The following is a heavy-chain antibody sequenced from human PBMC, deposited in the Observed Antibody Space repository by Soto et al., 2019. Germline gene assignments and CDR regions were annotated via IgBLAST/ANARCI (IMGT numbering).Heavy chain of an antibody. CDR3: AKDCSSTSCYPG. Sequence: VQLVESGGGLVQPGRSLRLSCAASGFTFDDYAMHWVRQAPGKGLEWVSGISWNSGSIGYADSVKGRFTISRDNAKNSLYLQMNSLRAEDTALYYCAKDCSSTSCYPGWGQGTMVTVSS. D-gene: IGHD2-2*01. CDR1: GFTFDDYA. J-gene: IGHJ3*01. V-gene: IGHV3-9*01. CDR2: ISWNSGSI.